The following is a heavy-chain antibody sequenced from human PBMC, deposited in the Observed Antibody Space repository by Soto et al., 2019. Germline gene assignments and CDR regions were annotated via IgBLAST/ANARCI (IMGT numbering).Heavy chain of an antibody. CDR1: GGSISSGDYY. CDR3: AREMGLRFDYGMDV. V-gene: IGHV4-30-4*08. D-gene: IGHD4-17*01. Sequence: SETLSLTCTVSGGSISSGDYYWSWIRQHPGKGLEWIGYIYYSGSTYYNPSLRSRVTISVDRSKNQFSLKLSSVTAADTAVYYCAREMGLRFDYGMDVWGQGTTVTVSS. J-gene: IGHJ6*02. CDR2: IYYSGST.